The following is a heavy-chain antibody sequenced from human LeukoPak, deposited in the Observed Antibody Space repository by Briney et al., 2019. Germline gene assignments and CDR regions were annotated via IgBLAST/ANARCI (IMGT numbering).Heavy chain of an antibody. CDR2: IQSDGNKR. D-gene: IGHD3-16*01. Sequence: GGSLRLSCVVSGFSLTTFGILWVRQAPGKGLEWVAFIQSDGNKRYYTGSVRGRFTISRDISKNTVYLEMNSLTAEDTAMFYCAKDRPIKGGFDPWGQGTPVTVS. J-gene: IGHJ5*02. CDR3: AKDRPIKGGFDP. CDR1: GFSLTTFG. V-gene: IGHV3-30*02.